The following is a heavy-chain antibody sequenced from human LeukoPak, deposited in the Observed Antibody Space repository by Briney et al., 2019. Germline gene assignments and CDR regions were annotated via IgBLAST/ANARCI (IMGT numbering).Heavy chain of an antibody. Sequence: ASVKVSSKASGGTFSSYAISWVRQAPGQGLEWMGGIIPIFGTANYAQKFQGRVTITTDESTSTAYMELSSLRSEDTAVYYCARDYMLEPAEFYYYYMDVWGKGTTVTVSS. CDR1: GGTFSSYA. CDR3: ARDYMLEPAEFYYYYMDV. J-gene: IGHJ6*03. CDR2: IIPIFGTA. V-gene: IGHV1-69*05. D-gene: IGHD1-14*01.